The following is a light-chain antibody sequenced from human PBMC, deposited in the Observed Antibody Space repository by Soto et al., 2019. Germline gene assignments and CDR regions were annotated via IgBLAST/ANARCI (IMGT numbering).Light chain of an antibody. J-gene: IGLJ1*01. CDR1: SSDVGGYKY. CDR3: SSYTCSSTHYV. Sequence: QSALTQPASVSGSPGQSITISCTGTSSDVGGYKYVSWYQQHPGKAPRLMIYEVSNRPSGVSYRFSGSKSGNTASLTISGLQGEDEADYYCSSYTCSSTHYVFGTGTKLTVL. CDR2: EVS. V-gene: IGLV2-14*01.